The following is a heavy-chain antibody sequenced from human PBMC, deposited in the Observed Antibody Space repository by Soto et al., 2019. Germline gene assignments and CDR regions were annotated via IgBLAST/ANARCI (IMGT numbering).Heavy chain of an antibody. V-gene: IGHV1-69*01. CDR1: GGTFSSYT. J-gene: IGHJ1*01. CDR3: AQDASGNALAY. CDR2: IIPIFGAA. D-gene: IGHD5-12*01. Sequence: QVQLVQSGAEVKKPGSSVKVSCKASGGTFSSYTISWVRQAPGQGLEWMGGIIPIFGAAKNAQKFQDRLTLTADESTSTGYMDLSSLTSEDTAIYYCAQDASGNALAYWGQGTRVIVSA.